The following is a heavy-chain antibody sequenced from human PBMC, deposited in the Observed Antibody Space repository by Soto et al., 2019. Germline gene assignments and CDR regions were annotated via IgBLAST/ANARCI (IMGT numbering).Heavy chain of an antibody. CDR1: GDSVSIYSGA. V-gene: IGHV6-1*01. Sequence: SQTLSLTCVISGDSVSIYSGAWNWIRQSPSRGLEWLGRTYYRSKWYYDYAESVKSRIIISVDTSKNQFSLQLNSVTPEDAAVYYCASSFTVPAAIGYWGQGTLVTVSS. D-gene: IGHD2-2*02. CDR3: ASSFTVPAAIGY. J-gene: IGHJ4*02. CDR2: TYYRSKWYY.